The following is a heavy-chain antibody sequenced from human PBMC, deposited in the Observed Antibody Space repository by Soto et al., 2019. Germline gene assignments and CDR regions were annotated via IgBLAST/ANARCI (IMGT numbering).Heavy chain of an antibody. D-gene: IGHD4-17*01. CDR3: ARVSGDYVNYYYYYYMDV. V-gene: IGHV1-69*02. Sequence: SVKVSCKASGGTVSSYTISWVRQAPGQGLEWMGRIIPILGIANYAQKFQGRVTITADKSTSTAYMELSSLRSEDTAVYYCARVSGDYVNYYYYYYMDVWGKGTTVTVSS. J-gene: IGHJ6*03. CDR2: IIPILGIA. CDR1: GGTVSSYT.